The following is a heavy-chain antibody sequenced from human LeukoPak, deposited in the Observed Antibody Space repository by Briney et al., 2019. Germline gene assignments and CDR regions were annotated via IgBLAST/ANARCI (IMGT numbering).Heavy chain of an antibody. CDR3: AKDPRYCSSTSCPHLGMDV. V-gene: IGHV3-23*01. CDR1: GLTISNNY. D-gene: IGHD2-2*01. J-gene: IGHJ6*02. Sequence: PGGSLRLSCAASGLTISNNYMSWVRQAPGKGLEWVSTISGTGGYSTYYADSVKGRFTISRDSSKNTLYLQMNSLRAEDTAVYYCAKDPRYCSSTSCPHLGMDVWGQGTTVTVSS. CDR2: ISGTGGYST.